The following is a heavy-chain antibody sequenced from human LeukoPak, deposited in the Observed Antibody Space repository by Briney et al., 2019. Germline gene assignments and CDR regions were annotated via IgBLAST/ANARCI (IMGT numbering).Heavy chain of an antibody. D-gene: IGHD3-22*01. V-gene: IGHV4-61*02. CDR2: IYTSGST. CDR1: GGSISSGSYY. CDR3: ARYYYDSSGYYAFDY. Sequence: ASETLSLTCTVSGGSISSGSYYWSWIRQPAGKGLEWIGRIYTSGSTNYNPSLKSRVTISVDTSKNQFSLKLSSVTAADTAVYYCARYYYDSSGYYAFDYWGQGTLVTVSS. J-gene: IGHJ4*02.